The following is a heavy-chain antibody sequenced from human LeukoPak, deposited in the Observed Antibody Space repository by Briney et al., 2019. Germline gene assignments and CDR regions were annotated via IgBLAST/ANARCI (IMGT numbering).Heavy chain of an antibody. CDR3: AKEGVITMVRGVSLWYYYMDV. CDR1: GFTFSSYG. Sequence: GGSLRLSSAASGFTFSSYGMHWVRQAPGKGLEWVAFIRYDGSNKYYADSVKGRFTISRDNSKNTLYLQMNSLRAEDTAVYYCAKEGVITMVRGVSLWYYYMDVWGKGTTVTVSS. D-gene: IGHD3-10*01. V-gene: IGHV3-30*02. CDR2: IRYDGSNK. J-gene: IGHJ6*03.